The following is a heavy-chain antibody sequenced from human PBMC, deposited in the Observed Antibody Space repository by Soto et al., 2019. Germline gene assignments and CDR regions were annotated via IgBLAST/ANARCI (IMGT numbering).Heavy chain of an antibody. D-gene: IGHD1-20*01. V-gene: IGHV1-69*02. J-gene: IGHJ4*02. CDR2: IIPLLDIT. CDR1: GGTFGTYT. Sequence: QVQLVQSGAEVKKPGSSVKVSCKPSGGTFGTYTISWVRQAPGQGLEWMGRIIPLLDITHYAQKFQGRVTFTADKSTTTAYMELSSLSSADTAVYYCARGVTGRLTQGAVLFYWGQGTLVTVSS. CDR3: ARGVTGRLTQGAVLFY.